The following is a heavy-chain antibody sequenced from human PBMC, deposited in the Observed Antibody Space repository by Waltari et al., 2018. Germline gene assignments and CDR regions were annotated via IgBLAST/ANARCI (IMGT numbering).Heavy chain of an antibody. Sequence: QVQLVQSGAEVKKPGASVKVSCKASGYTFTGYYMHWVRQAPGQGLEWMGWINPNSGGTNYAQKFQGRVTMTRDTSISTAYMELSRLRSDDTAVYYCARGTATVTPYYYYYYMDVWGKGTTVTVSS. CDR3: ARGTATVTPYYYYYYMDV. D-gene: IGHD4-17*01. V-gene: IGHV1-2*02. CDR2: INPNSGGT. CDR1: GYTFTGYY. J-gene: IGHJ6*03.